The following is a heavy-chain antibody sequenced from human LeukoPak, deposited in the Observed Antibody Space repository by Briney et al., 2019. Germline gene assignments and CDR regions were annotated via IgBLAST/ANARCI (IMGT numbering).Heavy chain of an antibody. Sequence: ASVKVSCKSSGYTFTGYYMHWVRQAPGQGLEWMGWINPNSAGTNYAQRFQGRVTMTRDTSISTAYMELSRLRSDDTAVYYCGREYYDSSGSWFDPWGQGTQVTVSS. J-gene: IGHJ5*02. V-gene: IGHV1-2*02. CDR2: INPNSAGT. D-gene: IGHD3-22*01. CDR1: GYTFTGYY. CDR3: GREYYDSSGSWFDP.